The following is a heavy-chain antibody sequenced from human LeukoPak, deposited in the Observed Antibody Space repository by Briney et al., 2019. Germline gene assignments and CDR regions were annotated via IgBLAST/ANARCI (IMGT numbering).Heavy chain of an antibody. V-gene: IGHV1-69*05. D-gene: IGHD3-3*01. CDR2: IIPIFGTA. CDR3: ARHSGDSWRAHYDYYYMDV. J-gene: IGHJ6*03. Sequence: SVKVSCKASGGTFSSYAISWVRQAPGQGLEWMGRIIPIFGTANYAQKFQGRVTITTDESTSTAYMELSSLRSEDTAVYYCARHSGDSWRAHYDYYYMDVWGKGTTLTVSS. CDR1: GGTFSSYA.